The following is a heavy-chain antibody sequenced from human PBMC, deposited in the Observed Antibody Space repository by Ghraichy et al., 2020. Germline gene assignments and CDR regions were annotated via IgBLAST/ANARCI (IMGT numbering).Heavy chain of an antibody. CDR2: INAGNGNT. Sequence: ASVKVSCKASGYTFTSYAMHWVRQAPGQRLEWMGWINAGNGNTKYSQKFQGRVTITRDTSASTAYMELSSLRSEDTAVYYCARPFAARRFWVVDVAFDYWGQGTLVTVSS. CDR1: GYTFTSYA. CDR3: ARPFAARRFWVVDVAFDY. V-gene: IGHV1-3*01. J-gene: IGHJ4*02. D-gene: IGHD6-6*01.